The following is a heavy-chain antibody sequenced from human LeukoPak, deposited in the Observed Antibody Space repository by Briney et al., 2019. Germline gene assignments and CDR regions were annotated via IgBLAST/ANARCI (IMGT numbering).Heavy chain of an antibody. CDR2: IIPIIGTV. V-gene: IGHV1-69*06. D-gene: IGHD3-10*01. J-gene: IGHJ4*02. Sequence: SVKVSCKASGGTFSSYAISWVRQAPGQGLEWMGGIIPIIGTVNYAQKFQGRITITADKSTSTAYMELSSLRSEDTAMYYCARLSGLIYGRTHLDYWGQGTLVTVSS. CDR1: GGTFSSYA. CDR3: ARLSGLIYGRTHLDY.